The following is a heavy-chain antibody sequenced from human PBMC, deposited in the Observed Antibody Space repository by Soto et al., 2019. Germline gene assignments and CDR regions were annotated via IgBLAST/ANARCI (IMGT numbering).Heavy chain of an antibody. V-gene: IGHV3-73*02. CDR2: IGSKGETSAT. CDR1: GFTFGASA. Sequence: EVHLVESGGGMVQPGGSLKLSCAAAGFTFGASALQLYLLASGKGLEWLGRIGSKGETSATAYAASVKGRLTISRDYSTHTAYLQMNSVESEYTAVYYCSRYDSAWFFNWGRGKLVTVSA. D-gene: IGHD3-10*01. CDR3: SRYDSAWFFN. J-gene: IGHJ4*02.